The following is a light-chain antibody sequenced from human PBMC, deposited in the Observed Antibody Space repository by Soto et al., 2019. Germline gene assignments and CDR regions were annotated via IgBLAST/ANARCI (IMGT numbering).Light chain of an antibody. CDR2: DTS. V-gene: IGLV7-46*01. J-gene: IGLJ2*01. CDR1: SGGVTSGHY. Sequence: QAVVTQEPSLTVSPGGTVTLTCGSSSGGVTSGHYPYWFQQKPGQAPRTLIYDTSNKHSWTPARFSGSLLGGKAALTLSGAQPEDEAEYYCLLSYSGAHVVFGGGTKPTVL. CDR3: LLSYSGAHVV.